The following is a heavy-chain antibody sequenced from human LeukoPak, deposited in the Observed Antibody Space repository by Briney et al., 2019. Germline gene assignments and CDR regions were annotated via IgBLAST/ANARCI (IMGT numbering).Heavy chain of an antibody. Sequence: TGGSLRLSCAASGFTFSNYAMSWVRQAPGKGLEWVSSITSSSSYIYYADSVKGRFTISRDNAKNSLYLQMDSLRVEDTAEYYCARDPYSGNYGAYYYYYMDVWGKGTTVTVSS. J-gene: IGHJ6*03. V-gene: IGHV3-21*06. D-gene: IGHD1-26*01. CDR3: ARDPYSGNYGAYYYYYMDV. CDR1: GFTFSNYA. CDR2: ITSSSSYI.